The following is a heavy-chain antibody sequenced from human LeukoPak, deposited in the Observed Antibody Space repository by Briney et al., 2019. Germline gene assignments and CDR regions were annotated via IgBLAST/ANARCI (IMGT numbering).Heavy chain of an antibody. D-gene: IGHD5-18*01. CDR1: GGTFSSYA. CDR2: IIPIFGTA. CDR3: AREQDTAMVIDY. Sequence: SSVKVSCKASGGTFSSYAISWVRQAPGQGLEWMGRIIPIFGTANYAQKFQGRVTITTDESTSTAYMELSSQRSEDTAVYYCAREQDTAMVIDYWGQGTLVTVSS. J-gene: IGHJ4*02. V-gene: IGHV1-69*05.